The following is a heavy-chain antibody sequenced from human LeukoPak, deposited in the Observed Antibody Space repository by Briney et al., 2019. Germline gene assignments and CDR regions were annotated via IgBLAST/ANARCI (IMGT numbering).Heavy chain of an antibody. V-gene: IGHV1-24*01. CDR3: ATFVGSAYGMDV. CDR2: FDPEDGKT. CDR1: GYTLTELS. Sequence: ASVKVSCKVSGYTLTELSMHWVRQAPGKGLEWMGGFDPEDGKTIYAQKFQGRVTMTEDTSTDTAYMELSSLRSEDTAVYYCATFVGSAYGMDVWGQGTTVTVSS. D-gene: IGHD3-10*01. J-gene: IGHJ6*02.